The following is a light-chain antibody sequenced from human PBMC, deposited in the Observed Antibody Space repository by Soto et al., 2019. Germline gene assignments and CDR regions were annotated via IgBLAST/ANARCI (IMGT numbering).Light chain of an antibody. J-gene: IGLJ7*01. CDR2: GNS. Sequence: QSVLTQPPSVSGAPGQRVTISCTGSSSNIGAGYDVHWYQQLPGTAHKLLIYGNSNRPSGVPDRFSGSKSGTSASLAITGLQAEDAADYYCQSYDSSLSGSVFGGGTQLTVL. CDR3: QSYDSSLSGSV. V-gene: IGLV1-40*01. CDR1: SSNIGAGYD.